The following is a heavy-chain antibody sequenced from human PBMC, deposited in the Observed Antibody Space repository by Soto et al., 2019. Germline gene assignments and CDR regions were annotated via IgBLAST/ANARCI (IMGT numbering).Heavy chain of an antibody. Sequence: EVQLLESGGGLVQPGGSLRLSCAASGFTFSSYAMSWVRQAPGKGLEWVSAISGSGGSTYYADSVKGRFTISRDNSKNTLYLQRNSLRAEDTAVYYCAKAALFDFWSGYYSEANWFDPWGQGTLVTVSS. J-gene: IGHJ5*02. CDR2: ISGSGGST. CDR3: AKAALFDFWSGYYSEANWFDP. V-gene: IGHV3-23*01. CDR1: GFTFSSYA. D-gene: IGHD3-3*01.